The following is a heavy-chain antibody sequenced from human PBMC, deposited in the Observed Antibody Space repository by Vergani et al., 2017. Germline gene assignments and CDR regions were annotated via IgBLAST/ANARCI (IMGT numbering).Heavy chain of an antibody. CDR3: ARGARVRGVIIVGYFDY. CDR1: GFTFSSYW. CDR2: IKQDGSEK. Sequence: EVQLVESGGGLVQPGGSLRLSCAASGFTFSSYWMSWVRQAPGKGLEWVANIKQDGSEKDYVDSVKGRFTISRDNAKNSLYLQMNSLRAEDTAVYYCARGARVRGVIIVGYFDYWGQGTLVTVSS. D-gene: IGHD3-10*01. J-gene: IGHJ4*02. V-gene: IGHV3-7*03.